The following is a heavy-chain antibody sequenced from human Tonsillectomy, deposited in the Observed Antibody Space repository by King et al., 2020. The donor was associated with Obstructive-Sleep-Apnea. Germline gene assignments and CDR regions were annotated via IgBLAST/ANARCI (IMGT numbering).Heavy chain of an antibody. CDR3: VKGDYGSGQSGGDV. D-gene: IGHD3-10*01. CDR2: ISWNSGTI. J-gene: IGHJ6*02. Sequence: LVASGGGLVQPGRSLRLSCAVSGFTFDDYAMHWVRQAPGKGLEWVSGISWNSGTIGYVDSVKGRFTISRDNAKNSLYLQMNSLRAEDTALYYCVKGDYGSGQSGGDVWGQGTTVTVSS. V-gene: IGHV3-9*01. CDR1: GFTFDDYA.